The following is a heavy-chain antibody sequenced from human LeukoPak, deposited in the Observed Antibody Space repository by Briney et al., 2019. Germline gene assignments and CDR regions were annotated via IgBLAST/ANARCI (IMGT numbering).Heavy chain of an antibody. V-gene: IGHV5-51*01. D-gene: IGHD3-9*01. Sequence: GESLKISCKGSGYSFTSYWIGWVRQMPGKGLEWMGIIYPGDSDTRYSPSFQGQVTISADKSISTAYLQWSSLKASDTAMYYCARRVLPVPHYDILTGYGGFDYWGQGTLVTVSS. CDR2: IYPGDSDT. CDR1: GYSFTSYW. CDR3: ARRVLPVPHYDILTGYGGFDY. J-gene: IGHJ4*02.